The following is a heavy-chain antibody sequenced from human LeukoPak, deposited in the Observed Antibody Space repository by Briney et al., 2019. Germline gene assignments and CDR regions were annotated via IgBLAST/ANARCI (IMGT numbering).Heavy chain of an antibody. V-gene: IGHV5-10-1*04. J-gene: IGHJ4*02. D-gene: IGHD5-24*01. CDR1: GYSFTSYW. CDR3: ARRDMATNTPFDY. Sequence: GESLKISCKGSGYSFTSYWISWVRQMPGKGLEWMGRIDPSGSYTNYSPSFQGQVTISADKSISTAYLQWSSLKASDTAMYYCARRDMATNTPFDYWGQGTLVTVSS. CDR2: IDPSGSYT.